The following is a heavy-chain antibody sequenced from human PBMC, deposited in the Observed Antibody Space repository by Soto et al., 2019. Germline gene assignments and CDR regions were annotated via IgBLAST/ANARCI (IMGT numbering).Heavy chain of an antibody. Sequence: SGKVWFKASGGTFSSYAISWVRQAPGQGLEWMGGIIPIFGTANYAQKFQGRVTITADESTSTAYMELSSLRSEDTAVYYCATPTGSIDYWGQGTLVSVSS. D-gene: IGHD3-9*01. CDR3: ATPTGSIDY. J-gene: IGHJ4*02. CDR2: IIPIFGTA. V-gene: IGHV1-69*13. CDR1: GGTFSSYA.